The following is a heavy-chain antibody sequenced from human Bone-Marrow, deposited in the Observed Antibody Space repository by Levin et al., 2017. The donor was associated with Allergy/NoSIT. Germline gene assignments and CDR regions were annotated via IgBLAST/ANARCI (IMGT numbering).Heavy chain of an antibody. V-gene: IGHV4-59*08. CDR2: IHYSGGT. J-gene: IGHJ5*02. Sequence: SETLSLTCTVSGDSISNFYWNWIRQPPGKGLEWIGRIHYSGGTIYNPSLRSRVTISLDTSKNQFSLKLTSVTAADTAVYYCARRPVEARYTTSENWFDPWGQGTLVTVSS. D-gene: IGHD2-2*02. CDR3: ARRPVEARYTTSENWFDP. CDR1: GDSISNFY.